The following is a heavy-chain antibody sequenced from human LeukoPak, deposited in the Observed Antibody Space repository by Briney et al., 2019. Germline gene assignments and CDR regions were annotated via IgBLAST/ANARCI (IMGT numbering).Heavy chain of an antibody. J-gene: IGHJ4*02. Sequence: GGSLRLSCAASGFTVSSNYMSWVRQAPGKGLEWVSVIYSGGSTYYADSVKGRFTISRDNSKNTLYLQMNSLRAEDTAVYYCARASGTPPLRAVYFDYWGQGTLVTVSS. CDR2: IYSGGST. CDR3: ARASGTPPLRAVYFDY. V-gene: IGHV3-53*01. CDR1: GFTVSSNY.